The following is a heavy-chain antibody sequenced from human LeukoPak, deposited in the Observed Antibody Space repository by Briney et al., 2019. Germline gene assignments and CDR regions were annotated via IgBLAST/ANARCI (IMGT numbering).Heavy chain of an antibody. D-gene: IGHD2-8*01. J-gene: IGHJ4*02. CDR1: GFIFSTYP. V-gene: IGHV3-23*01. CDR2: ITGGGATT. CDR3: AKSRAPYCTNGACFRGLDY. Sequence: GGSLRLSCAASGFIFSTYPMGWVRQAPGKGLEWVAVITGGGATTYHADPLEGRFTISRDNPKNVLFLQMDSLRAEDTAVYYCAKSRAPYCTNGACFRGLDYWGLGTLVTVSS.